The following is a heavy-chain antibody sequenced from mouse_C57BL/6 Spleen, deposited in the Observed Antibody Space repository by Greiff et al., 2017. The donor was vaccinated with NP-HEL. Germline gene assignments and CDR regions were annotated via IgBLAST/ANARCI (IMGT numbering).Heavy chain of an antibody. D-gene: IGHD1-1*01. CDR2: INPNNGGT. V-gene: IGHV1-26*01. CDR1: GYTFTDYY. CDR3: ARRDYYSSRGGFAY. Sequence: EVQLQQSGPELVKPGASVKISCKASGYTFTDYYMNWVKQSHGKSLEWIGAINPNNGGTSYNQKFKGKATLTVDKSSSKAYMELRSLTSEDSAVYYCARRDYYSSRGGFAYWGQGTLVTVSA. J-gene: IGHJ3*01.